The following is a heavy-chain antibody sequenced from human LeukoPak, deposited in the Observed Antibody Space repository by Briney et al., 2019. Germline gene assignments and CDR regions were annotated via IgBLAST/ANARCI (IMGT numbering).Heavy chain of an antibody. Sequence: SETLSLTCTVSRGSISPYYWSWIRQPPGEGLEWIGYIYYSGTTNYNPSLKSRVTISVDTSKNQFSLKLSSVTAADTAVYYCARSIAAAGFDYWGQGSLVTVSS. D-gene: IGHD6-13*01. CDR3: ARSIAAAGFDY. CDR1: RGSISPYY. CDR2: IYYSGTT. V-gene: IGHV4-59*08. J-gene: IGHJ4*02.